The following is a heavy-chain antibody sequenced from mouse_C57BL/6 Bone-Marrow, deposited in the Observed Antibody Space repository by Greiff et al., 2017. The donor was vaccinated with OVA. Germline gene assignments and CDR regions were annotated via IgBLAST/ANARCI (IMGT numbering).Heavy chain of an antibody. CDR3: TKEFPGDY. V-gene: IGHV14-4*01. Sequence: VQLKESGAELVRPGASVKLSCTASGFNIKDDYMHWVKQRPEQGLEWIGWIDPENGDTEYASKFQGKATITADTSSNTAYLQLSSLTSEDTAVYYCTKEFPGDYWGQGTTLTVSS. CDR1: GFNIKDDY. J-gene: IGHJ2*01. CDR2: IDPENGDT.